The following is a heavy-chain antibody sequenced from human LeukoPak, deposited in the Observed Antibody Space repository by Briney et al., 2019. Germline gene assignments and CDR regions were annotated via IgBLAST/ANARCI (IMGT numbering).Heavy chain of an antibody. CDR1: GFTFDDYA. CDR2: ISWNSGSI. J-gene: IGHJ6*03. CDR3: AKNDFWSGSYYYYYMDV. Sequence: PGRSLRLSCAASGFTFDDYAMHWVRQAPGKGLEWVSGISWNSGSIGYADSVKGRFTISRDNAKNSLYLQMNSLRAEDTAVYYCAKNDFWSGSYYYYYMDVWGKGTTVTVSS. D-gene: IGHD3-3*01. V-gene: IGHV3-9*01.